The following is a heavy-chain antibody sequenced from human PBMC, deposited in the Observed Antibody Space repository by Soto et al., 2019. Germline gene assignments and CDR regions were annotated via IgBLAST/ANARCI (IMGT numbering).Heavy chain of an antibody. V-gene: IGHV4-59*08. Sequence: SETLSLTCTVSGGSISSYYWSWIRQPPGKGLEWIGYIYYSGSTNYNPSLKSRVTISVDTSKNQFSLKLSSVTAADTAVYYCARSRFRSFEGKKTQLRYFDWLLSEFDPWGQGTLVTVSS. CDR1: GGSISSYY. J-gene: IGHJ5*02. CDR2: IYYSGST. CDR3: ARSRFRSFEGKKTQLRYFDWLLSEFDP. D-gene: IGHD3-9*01.